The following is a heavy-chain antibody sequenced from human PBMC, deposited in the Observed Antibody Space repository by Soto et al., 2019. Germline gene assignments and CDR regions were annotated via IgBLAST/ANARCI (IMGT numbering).Heavy chain of an antibody. CDR1: GFTFSSYA. Sequence: PVGSLRLSCAASGFTFSSYAMSWVRQAPGKGLERVSAISGSGGSTYYADSVKGRFTISRDNSKNTLYLQMNSLRAEDTAVYYCAKVPPYCTNGVCYFDYWGQGTLVTVSS. D-gene: IGHD2-8*01. CDR3: AKVPPYCTNGVCYFDY. CDR2: ISGSGGST. V-gene: IGHV3-23*01. J-gene: IGHJ4*02.